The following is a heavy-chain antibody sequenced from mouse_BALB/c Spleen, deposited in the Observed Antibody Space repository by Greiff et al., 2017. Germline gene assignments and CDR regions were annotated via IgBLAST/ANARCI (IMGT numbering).Heavy chain of an antibody. CDR2: ISYSGST. D-gene: IGHD2-10*01. J-gene: IGHJ1*01. CDR3: ARFAYYGNYGYFDV. Sequence: EVKVVESGPSLVKPSQTLSLTCSVTGDSITSGYWNWIRKFPGNKLEYMGYISYSGSTYYNPSLKSRISITRDTSKNQYYLQLNSVTTEDTATYYCARFAYYGNYGYFDVWGAGTTVTVSS. CDR1: GDSITSGY. V-gene: IGHV3-8*02.